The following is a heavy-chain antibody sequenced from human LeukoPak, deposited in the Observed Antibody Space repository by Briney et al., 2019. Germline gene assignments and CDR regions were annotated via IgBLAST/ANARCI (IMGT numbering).Heavy chain of an antibody. CDR1: GFTFSSYW. V-gene: IGHV3-74*01. CDR3: ARVNVCPRCHFDY. CDR2: IITDGSSA. D-gene: IGHD3-16*01. Sequence: GGSLRLSCAASGFTFSSYWMHWVRQAPGKGLVWVSRIITDGSSAIYADSVKGRFTISRDNAKNTLYLQMNSLRAEDTAVYYCARVNVCPRCHFDYWGQGTLVTVSS. J-gene: IGHJ4*02.